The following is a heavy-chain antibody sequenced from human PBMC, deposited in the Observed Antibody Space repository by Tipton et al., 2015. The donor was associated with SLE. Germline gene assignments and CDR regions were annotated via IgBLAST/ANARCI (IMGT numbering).Heavy chain of an antibody. V-gene: IGHV4-39*07. Sequence: TLSLTCTVSGVSISRSSYYWGWIRQSPGQGLEWLGNVFYSGSTYYNPSLKSRVSFSIDTSKHQFSLKLNSVTAADTAVYYCARRHYSGPFDSWGQGTLVTVSS. CDR2: VFYSGST. CDR1: GVSISRSSYY. J-gene: IGHJ4*02. D-gene: IGHD5-12*01. CDR3: ARRHYSGPFDS.